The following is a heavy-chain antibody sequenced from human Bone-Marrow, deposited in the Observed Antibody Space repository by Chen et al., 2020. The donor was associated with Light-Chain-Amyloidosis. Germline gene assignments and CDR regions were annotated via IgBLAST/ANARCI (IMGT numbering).Heavy chain of an antibody. D-gene: IGHD6-13*01. V-gene: IGHV3-30*18. CDR3: AKDLIGTSWYNFYQYYAMDV. J-gene: IGHJ6*02. Sequence: QVQLVESGGGVVQPGRSLRLSCAASASGFTFSAYGMHWVRQAPGKGLEWVSFISYDGSNQYYGDSVKGRFTISRDNSKETVYLQMNSLRAEDTAVYYCAKDLIGTSWYNFYQYYAMDVWGQGTAVTVSS. CDR2: ISYDGSNQ. CDR1: GFTFSAYG.